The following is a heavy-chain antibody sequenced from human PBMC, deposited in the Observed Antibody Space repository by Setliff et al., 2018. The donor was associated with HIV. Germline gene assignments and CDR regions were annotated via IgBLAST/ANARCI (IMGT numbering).Heavy chain of an antibody. CDR2: IDGSGGST. J-gene: IGHJ5*02. D-gene: IGHD6-13*01. CDR3: ARPLLQQLVLGINWFDP. Sequence: GESLKISCEASGFSFSSYAMNWVRQAPGKRLEWVSGIDGSGGSTYYADSLKGRFTISRDNAKNTLYLQMNSLRAEDTAVYYCARPLLQQLVLGINWFDPWGQGTLVTVSS. V-gene: IGHV3-23*01. CDR1: GFSFSSYA.